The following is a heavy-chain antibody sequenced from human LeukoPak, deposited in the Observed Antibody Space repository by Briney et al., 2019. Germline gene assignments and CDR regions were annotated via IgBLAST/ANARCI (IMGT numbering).Heavy chain of an antibody. D-gene: IGHD2-2*01. CDR3: ARDSVVPAAKMDV. J-gene: IGHJ6*04. Sequence: PGGSLRLSCAASGFTFSSYSMNWVRQAPGKGLEWVSYISSSSSTIYYADSVKGRFTISRDNAKNSLYLQMNSLRAEDTAVYYCARDSVVPAAKMDVWGKGTTVTVSS. V-gene: IGHV3-48*01. CDR1: GFTFSSYS. CDR2: ISSSSSTI.